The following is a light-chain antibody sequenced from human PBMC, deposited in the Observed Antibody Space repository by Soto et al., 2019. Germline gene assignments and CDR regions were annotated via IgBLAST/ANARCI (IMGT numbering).Light chain of an antibody. J-gene: IGLJ2*01. CDR3: CSYAGSSTLDVV. V-gene: IGLV2-23*02. CDR1: SSDVGSYNL. Sequence: QSALTQPASVSGSPGQSITISCTGTSSDVGSYNLVSWYQQHPGKAPKLMIYEVSKRPSGVSNRFSGSKSGNTASLTISGLQAQDEADYFCCSYAGSSTLDVVFGGGPKLTVL. CDR2: EVS.